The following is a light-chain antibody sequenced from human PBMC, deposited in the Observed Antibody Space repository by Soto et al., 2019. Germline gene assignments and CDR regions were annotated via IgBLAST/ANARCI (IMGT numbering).Light chain of an antibody. J-gene: IGKJ2*01. CDR3: PQRSNWPLT. V-gene: IGKV3-11*01. Sequence: EIVLTRSPATLSLSPGERATLSCRASQSVSSYLAWYQQKPGQAPRLLIYDASNRATGIPARFSGSGSGTDFTLTISSLEPEDFAVYYCPQRSNWPLTFGQGTKLEIK. CDR2: DAS. CDR1: QSVSSY.